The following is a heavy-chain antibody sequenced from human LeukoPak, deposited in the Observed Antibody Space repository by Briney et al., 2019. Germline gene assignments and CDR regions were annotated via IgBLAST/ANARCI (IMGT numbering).Heavy chain of an antibody. Sequence: SETLSLTCTVSGGSIDSNSWTWIRQPPGKGLEWIGYIYYSWTTNYNPSLKSRVTMSVDMSKNQFSLKLSSVTAADTAVYYCARRSSSWKNWFDPWGQGTLVTVSS. CDR2: IYYSWTT. D-gene: IGHD6-13*01. J-gene: IGHJ5*02. V-gene: IGHV4-59*01. CDR1: GGSIDSNS. CDR3: ARRSSSWKNWFDP.